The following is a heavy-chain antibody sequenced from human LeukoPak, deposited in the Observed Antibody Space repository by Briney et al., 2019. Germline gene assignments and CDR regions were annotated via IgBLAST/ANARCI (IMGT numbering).Heavy chain of an antibody. D-gene: IGHD1-14*01. CDR1: GGSFSGYY. J-gene: IGHJ2*01. CDR3: ARAAGFQPYWYFDL. Sequence: SETLTLTCAVYGGSFSGYYWSWIRQPPGKGLEWIGEINHSGSTNYNPSLKSRVTISVDTSKNQFSLKLSSVTAADTAVYYCARAAGFQPYWYFDLWGRGTLVTVSS. CDR2: INHSGST. V-gene: IGHV4-34*01.